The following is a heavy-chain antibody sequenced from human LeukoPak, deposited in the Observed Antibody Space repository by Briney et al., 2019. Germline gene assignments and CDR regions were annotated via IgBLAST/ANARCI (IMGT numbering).Heavy chain of an antibody. J-gene: IGHJ5*02. V-gene: IGHV4-59*08. D-gene: IGHD3-10*01. Sequence: SETLSLTCTVSGGSISSYYWSWIRQPPGKGLEWIGNIYYSGSTNYNPSLKSRVTISVDTSKNQFSLKLSSVTAADTAVYYCARHVQGIDYYGSGSYYGLGDWFDPWGQGTLVTVSS. CDR1: GGSISSYY. CDR2: IYYSGST. CDR3: ARHVQGIDYYGSGSYYGLGDWFDP.